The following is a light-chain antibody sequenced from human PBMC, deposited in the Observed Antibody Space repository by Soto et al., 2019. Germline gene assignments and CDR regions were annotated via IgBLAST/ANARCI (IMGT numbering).Light chain of an antibody. J-gene: IGKJ2*01. Sequence: EIVLTQSPGTLSLSPGERPTLSCRAGQSVSSTYLAWYQQKPGQAPRLLIYGASSRATGIPDRFSGSASGTDFTLTINRLEPEDFAIYYCQQYGDSRTFGQGTKLEIK. CDR1: QSVSSTY. CDR2: GAS. CDR3: QQYGDSRT. V-gene: IGKV3-20*01.